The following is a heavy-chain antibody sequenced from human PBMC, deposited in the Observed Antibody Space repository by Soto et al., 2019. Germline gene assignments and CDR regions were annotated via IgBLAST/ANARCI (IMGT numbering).Heavy chain of an antibody. Sequence: ASVKVSCKASGYTFTGYYMHWVRQAPGQGLEWMGWINPNSGGTNYAQKFQGRVTMTRDTSISTAYMELSRLRSDDTAAYYCARPVAGHDAFDIWGQGTMVTVSS. V-gene: IGHV1-2*02. D-gene: IGHD6-19*01. CDR3: ARPVAGHDAFDI. CDR2: INPNSGGT. J-gene: IGHJ3*02. CDR1: GYTFTGYY.